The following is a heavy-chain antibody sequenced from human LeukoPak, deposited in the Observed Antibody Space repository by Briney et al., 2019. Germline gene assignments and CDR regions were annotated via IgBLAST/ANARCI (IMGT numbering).Heavy chain of an antibody. Sequence: SVKVSCKASGYTFTSYVISWVRQAPGQGLEWMGWISAYNGNTNYAQKLQGRVTMTTDTSTSTAYMELRSLRSDDTAVYYCARLTTYYDFWSGYGVFDYWGQGTLVTVSS. J-gene: IGHJ4*02. D-gene: IGHD3-3*01. CDR3: ARLTTYYDFWSGYGVFDY. CDR1: GYTFTSYV. CDR2: ISAYNGNT. V-gene: IGHV1-18*01.